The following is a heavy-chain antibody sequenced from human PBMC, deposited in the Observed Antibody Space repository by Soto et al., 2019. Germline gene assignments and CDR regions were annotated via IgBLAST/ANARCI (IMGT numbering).Heavy chain of an antibody. D-gene: IGHD3-22*01. CDR2: ISYDGSNK. Sequence: GGSLRLSCAASGFTFSSYGMHWVRQAPGKGLEWVAVISYDGSNKYYADSVKGRFTISRDNSKNTLYLQMNSLRAEDTAVYYCAKAVRNYYDSSGYYYDAFDIWGKGTMVTVSS. J-gene: IGHJ3*02. CDR3: AKAVRNYYDSSGYYYDAFDI. V-gene: IGHV3-30*18. CDR1: GFTFSSYG.